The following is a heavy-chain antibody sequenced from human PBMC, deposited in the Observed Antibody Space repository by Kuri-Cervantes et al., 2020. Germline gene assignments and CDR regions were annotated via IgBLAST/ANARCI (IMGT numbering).Heavy chain of an antibody. J-gene: IGHJ4*02. CDR3: ASLTNFCSSTSCFDY. D-gene: IGHD2-2*01. Sequence: ESPEPSLASYGFTFSRYSMNWVRQAPGKGLEWVSFISSSSNYIYYADSVKGRFTISRDNAKNSLYLQINSLRAEDTAGYYCASLTNFCSSTSCFDYWGQGTLVTVSS. CDR1: GFTFSRYS. CDR2: ISSSSNYI. V-gene: IGHV3-21*01.